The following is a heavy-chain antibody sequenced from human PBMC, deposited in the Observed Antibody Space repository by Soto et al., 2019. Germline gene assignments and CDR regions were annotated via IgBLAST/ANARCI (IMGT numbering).Heavy chain of an antibody. V-gene: IGHV3-21*02. Sequence: EVQLVESGGGLVKPGGSLRLSCAAFGFNFNSYAMHWVRQSPGKGLEWVAFISSGSDYLYYADSVKGRFTVSRDNAKRSLYLQMNSLTDDDTALYYCASEFCSGGSCYSRIFDYWGQGSLVTVSS. CDR2: ISSGSDYL. D-gene: IGHD2-15*01. J-gene: IGHJ4*02. CDR1: GFNFNSYA. CDR3: ASEFCSGGSCYSRIFDY.